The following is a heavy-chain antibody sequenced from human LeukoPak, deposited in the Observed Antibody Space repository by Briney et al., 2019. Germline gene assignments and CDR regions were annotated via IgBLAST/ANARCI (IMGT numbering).Heavy chain of an antibody. J-gene: IGHJ4*02. V-gene: IGHV4-61*01. Sequence: PSETLSLTCTVSGGSVSSGSYYWSWIRQPPGKGLEWIGYVYYSGGTNYNPSLKSRVTISVDTSKNQFSLKLSSVTAADTAVYYCARVLRDTGGYYYYFDYWGQGTLVTVSS. D-gene: IGHD3-22*01. CDR2: VYYSGGT. CDR1: GGSVSSGSYY. CDR3: ARVLRDTGGYYYYFDY.